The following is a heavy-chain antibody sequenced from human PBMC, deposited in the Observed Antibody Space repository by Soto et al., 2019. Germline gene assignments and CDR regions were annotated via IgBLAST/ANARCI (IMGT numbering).Heavy chain of an antibody. CDR3: ARVIEAYSNYGMDV. V-gene: IGHV3-21*01. Sequence: PGGSLRLSCAASGFTFSSYSMNWVRQAPGKGLEWVSSISSSSSYIYYADSVKGRFTISRDNAKNSLYLQMNSLRAEDTAVYYCARVIEAYSNYGMDVWGQGTTVTVSS. D-gene: IGHD3-16*02. CDR1: GFTFSSYS. J-gene: IGHJ6*02. CDR2: ISSSSSYI.